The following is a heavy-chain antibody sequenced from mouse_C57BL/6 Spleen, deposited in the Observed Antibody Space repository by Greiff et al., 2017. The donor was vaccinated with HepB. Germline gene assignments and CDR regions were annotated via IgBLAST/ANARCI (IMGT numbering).Heavy chain of an antibody. CDR2: ISSGGSYT. V-gene: IGHV5-6*01. Sequence: DVQLVESGGDLVKPGGSLKLSCAASGFTFSSYGMSWVRQTPDKRLEWVATISSGGSYTYYPDSVKGRFTISRDNAKNTLYLQMSSLKSEDTAMYYCARHQTAYFDYWGQGTTLTVSS. CDR3: ARHQTAYFDY. J-gene: IGHJ2*01. CDR1: GFTFSSYG. D-gene: IGHD4-1*01.